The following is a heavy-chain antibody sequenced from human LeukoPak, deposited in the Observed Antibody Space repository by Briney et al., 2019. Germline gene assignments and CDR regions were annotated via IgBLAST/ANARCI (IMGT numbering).Heavy chain of an antibody. Sequence: PGGSLRLPCAASGFTFSSYSMNWVRQAPGKGLEWVSYISSSSSTIYYADSVKGRFTISRDNAENSLYLQMNSLRAEDTAVYYCARDVSGYYEYYFDYWGQGTLVTVSS. CDR2: ISSSSSTI. CDR3: ARDVSGYYEYYFDY. J-gene: IGHJ4*02. CDR1: GFTFSSYS. V-gene: IGHV3-48*01. D-gene: IGHD3-22*01.